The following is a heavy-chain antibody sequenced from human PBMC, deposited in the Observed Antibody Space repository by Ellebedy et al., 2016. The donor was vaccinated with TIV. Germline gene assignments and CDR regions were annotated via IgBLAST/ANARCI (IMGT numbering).Heavy chain of an antibody. CDR2: IYYSGST. J-gene: IGHJ5*02. D-gene: IGHD3-22*01. CDR3: ARGDYYDSRAFDP. Sequence: WVRQPPGKGLEWIGSIYYSGSTYYNPSLKSRVTISVDTSKNQFSLKLSSVTAADTAVYYCARGDYYDSRAFDPWGQGTLVTVSS. V-gene: IGHV4-39*01.